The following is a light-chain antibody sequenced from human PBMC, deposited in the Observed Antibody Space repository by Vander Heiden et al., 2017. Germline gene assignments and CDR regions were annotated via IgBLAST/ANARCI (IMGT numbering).Light chain of an antibody. Sequence: EIVLTQSPATLSLSPGERATLSCRASQSVTNYLAWYQQRPGQAPRLLIYDASNKGTGIPARFSGSGYGTDFTLTISSRVPEDFAIYYCQLRYSWPAFTFGHGTKVDIK. CDR3: QLRYSWPAFT. CDR2: DAS. CDR1: QSVTNY. V-gene: IGKV3-11*01. J-gene: IGKJ3*01.